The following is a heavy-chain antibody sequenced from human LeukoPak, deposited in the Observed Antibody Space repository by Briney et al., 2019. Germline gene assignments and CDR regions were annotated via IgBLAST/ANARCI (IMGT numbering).Heavy chain of an antibody. D-gene: IGHD2-2*01. CDR3: ARDICSSTSCYYVNDAFDI. J-gene: IGHJ3*02. V-gene: IGHV4-4*07. Sequence: SETLSLTCTVSGGSISRYYWSWIRQPAGKGLEWIGRIYTIVSTNYNRSLKSRVTMSVDTPKNQFSLKLSSVTAADTAVYYCARDICSSTSCYYVNDAFDIWGQGTMVTVSS. CDR2: IYTIVST. CDR1: GGSISRYY.